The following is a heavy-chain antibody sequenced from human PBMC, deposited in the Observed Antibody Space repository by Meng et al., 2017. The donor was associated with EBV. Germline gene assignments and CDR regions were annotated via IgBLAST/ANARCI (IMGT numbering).Heavy chain of an antibody. CDR3: TTDEGGSRF. Sequence: EVQLVESGGGLVKPGESLKLSCAASEFTFTSAWMNWVRQAPGKGLEWVGRIRSQVDGRTADYSAPVKGRFTISRDDSKHTLYLQMNSLKIEDSAFYYCTTDEGGSRFWGQGTLVTVSS. V-gene: IGHV3-15*01. CDR1: EFTFTSAW. D-gene: IGHD1-26*01. J-gene: IGHJ4*02. CDR2: IRSQVDGRTA.